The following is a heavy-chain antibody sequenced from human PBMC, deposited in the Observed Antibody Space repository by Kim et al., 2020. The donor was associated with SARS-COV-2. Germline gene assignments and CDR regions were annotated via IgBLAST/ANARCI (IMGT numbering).Heavy chain of an antibody. CDR2: ISGSGGGT. V-gene: IGHV3-23*01. D-gene: IGHD2-21*02. CDR3: AKGVREVTDYFFDY. CDR1: GFTFSNYA. Sequence: GGSLRLSCAASGFTFSNYAMSWVRQAPGKGLEWVSAISGSGGGTYYADSVKGWFTISRDNSKNTLYLQMNSLRAADTAVYYCAKGVREVTDYFFDYWGQGTLVTVSS. J-gene: IGHJ4*02.